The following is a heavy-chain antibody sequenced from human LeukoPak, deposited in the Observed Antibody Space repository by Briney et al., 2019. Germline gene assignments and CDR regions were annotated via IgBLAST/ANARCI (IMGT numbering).Heavy chain of an antibody. V-gene: IGHV1-69*05. J-gene: IGHJ3*02. CDR3: AREYTPERGSAFDI. CDR2: IIPIFGTT. D-gene: IGHD2-2*02. CDR1: GDTFSSYA. Sequence: SVKVSCKASGDTFSSYAITWVRQAPGQGLEWMGGIIPIFGTTNYAQKFQGRVTITTDESASTAYMELSSLKSEDTAVYYCAREYTPERGSAFDIWGQGTMVTVSS.